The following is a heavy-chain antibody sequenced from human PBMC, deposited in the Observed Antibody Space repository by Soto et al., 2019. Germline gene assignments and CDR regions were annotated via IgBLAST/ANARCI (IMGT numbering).Heavy chain of an antibody. Sequence: ASVKVSCKASGYTFTGYYMHWVRQAPGQGLEWMGWINPNSGGTNYAQKFQGRVTMTRDTSISTAYMELSRLRSDDTAVYYCARKLHGSGSYPPNWFDPWGQGTLVTGLL. D-gene: IGHD3-10*01. CDR2: INPNSGGT. J-gene: IGHJ5*02. CDR3: ARKLHGSGSYPPNWFDP. CDR1: GYTFTGYY. V-gene: IGHV1-2*02.